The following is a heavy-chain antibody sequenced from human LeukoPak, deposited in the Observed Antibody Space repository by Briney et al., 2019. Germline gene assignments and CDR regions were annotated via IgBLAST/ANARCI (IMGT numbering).Heavy chain of an antibody. CDR2: IDYSGST. CDR1: GGSISSSDYY. J-gene: IGHJ4*02. V-gene: IGHV4-39*07. D-gene: IGHD3-16*02. CDR3: ARGPMITFGGVIGTFDY. Sequence: PSETLSLTCTVSGGSISSSDYYWGWIRQPPGQGLEWIGSIDYSGSTYSNPSLKSRVTVSVDTSKNQFSLKLSSVTAADTAVYYCARGPMITFGGVIGTFDYWGQGTLVTVSS.